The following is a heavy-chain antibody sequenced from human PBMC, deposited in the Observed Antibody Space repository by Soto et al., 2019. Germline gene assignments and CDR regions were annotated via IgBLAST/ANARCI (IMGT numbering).Heavy chain of an antibody. Sequence: SVKVSCKASRGTIRSFCISWVRQAPGQGFEWMGRIIPIVGTASYAQKFQGRVTITADESTSTTYLELSSARYEDTAVYYCARDWDYGMDVWGQGTTVTVSS. J-gene: IGHJ6*02. D-gene: IGHD7-27*01. V-gene: IGHV1-69*11. CDR1: RGTIRSFC. CDR3: ARDWDYGMDV. CDR2: IIPIVGTA.